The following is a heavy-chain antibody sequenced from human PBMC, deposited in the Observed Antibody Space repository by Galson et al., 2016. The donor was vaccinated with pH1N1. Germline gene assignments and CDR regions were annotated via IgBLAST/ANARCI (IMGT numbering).Heavy chain of an antibody. CDR2: IIGMFAKT. CDR3: ARSPGYMVTALDN. Sequence: SVKVSCKASGGTFSSFGISWVRQAPGQGLEWMGGIIGMFAKTNYAQKFQGRVTITADELTSRAYMDLSSLTSEDTAVYYCARSPGYMVTALDNWGHGTLVTVSS. CDR1: GGTFSSFG. V-gene: IGHV1-69*13. J-gene: IGHJ4*01. D-gene: IGHD2-21*02.